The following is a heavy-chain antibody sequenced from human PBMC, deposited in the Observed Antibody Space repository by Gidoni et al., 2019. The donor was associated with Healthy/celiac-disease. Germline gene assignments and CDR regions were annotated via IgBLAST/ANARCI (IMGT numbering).Heavy chain of an antibody. CDR3: AREGRYCSSTSCYTNFDY. CDR2: IIPIFGTA. J-gene: IGHJ4*02. Sequence: QVQLVQSGAEVKKPGSSVKVSCKASGGTFSSYAISWVRQAPGQGLEWMGGIIPIFGTANYAQKFQGRVTITADESTSTAYMELSSLRSEDTAVYYCAREGRYCSSTSCYTNFDYWGQGTLVTVSS. CDR1: GGTFSSYA. D-gene: IGHD2-2*02. V-gene: IGHV1-69*01.